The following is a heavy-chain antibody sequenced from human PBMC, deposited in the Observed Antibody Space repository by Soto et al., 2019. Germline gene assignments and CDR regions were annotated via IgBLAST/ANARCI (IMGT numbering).Heavy chain of an antibody. CDR3: AAFTTHDYGDYGRPY. CDR1: GFTFTSSA. Sequence: ASVKVSCKASGFTFTSSAMQWVRQARGQRLEWIGWIVVGSGNTNYAQKFQERVTITRGMSTSTAYMELSSLRSEDTAVYYCAAFTTHDYGDYGRPYWGQGTLVTVSS. D-gene: IGHD4-17*01. CDR2: IVVGSGNT. J-gene: IGHJ4*02. V-gene: IGHV1-58*02.